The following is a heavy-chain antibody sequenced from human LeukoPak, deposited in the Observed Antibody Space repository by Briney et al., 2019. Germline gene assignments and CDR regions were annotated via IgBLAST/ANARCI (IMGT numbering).Heavy chain of an antibody. CDR2: ISGSGRTI. V-gene: IGHV3-48*03. Sequence: GGSLRLSCAASGFTFSSYEMNWVRQAPGKGLEWVSYISGSGRTIYYANSVKGRFTISRDNAKNSLFLQMNSLRAEDTAIYYCATINFRPYWGQGTLVTVSS. CDR3: ATINFRPY. J-gene: IGHJ4*02. CDR1: GFTFSSYE. D-gene: IGHD1-1*01.